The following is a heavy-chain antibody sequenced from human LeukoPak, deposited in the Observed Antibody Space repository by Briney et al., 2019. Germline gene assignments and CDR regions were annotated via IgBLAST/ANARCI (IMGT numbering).Heavy chain of an antibody. CDR1: GGSFSGYY. CDR3: AKGRGSGSYYNDY. Sequence: PSETLSLTCAVYGGSFSGYYWTWILQPPGKGLEWIGEIKRGGSTVYNPSLKSRVNISIDTSKNQFSLKLNSVTAADTAVQYCAKGRGSGSYYNDYWGQGTLVTVSS. J-gene: IGHJ4*02. D-gene: IGHD3-10*01. V-gene: IGHV4-34*01. CDR2: IKRGGST.